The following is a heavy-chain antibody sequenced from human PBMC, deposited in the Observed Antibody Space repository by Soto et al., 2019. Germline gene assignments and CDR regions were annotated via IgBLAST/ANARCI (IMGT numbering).Heavy chain of an antibody. J-gene: IGHJ6*02. CDR2: IIPIFGTA. CDR1: GGTFSSYA. Sequence: QVQLVQSGAEVKKPGSSVKVSCKASGGTFSSYAISWVRQAPGQGLEWMGGIIPIFGTANYAQKFQGRVTITADESTSTADMELSSLRSEDTAVYYCARGPYCSGGSCSGFGYYYYGMDVWGQGTTVTVSS. D-gene: IGHD2-15*01. V-gene: IGHV1-69*01. CDR3: ARGPYCSGGSCSGFGYYYYGMDV.